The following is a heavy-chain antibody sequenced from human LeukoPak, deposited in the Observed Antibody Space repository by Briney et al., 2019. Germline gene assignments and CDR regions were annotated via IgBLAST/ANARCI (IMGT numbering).Heavy chain of an antibody. J-gene: IGHJ6*03. Sequence: PGGSLRLSCAASGFTFSNYWMHWVRQAPGKGLVWVSRINSDGINTSYADSVKGRFTISRDNAKNTLYLQMNSLRAEDTAVYYCATLLGSSWYHYYYMDVWGKGTTVTVSS. CDR3: ATLLGSSWYHYYYMDV. D-gene: IGHD6-13*01. CDR2: INSDGINT. V-gene: IGHV3-74*01. CDR1: GFTFSNYW.